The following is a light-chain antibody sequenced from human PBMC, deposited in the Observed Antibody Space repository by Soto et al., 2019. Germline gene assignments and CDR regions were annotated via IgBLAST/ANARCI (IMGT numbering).Light chain of an antibody. CDR3: CSYAGSSTSYV. V-gene: IGLV2-23*02. J-gene: IGLJ1*01. Sequence: QSVLTQPASVSWSPGQSITISCTGTSSDVGSYNLVSWYQQHPGKAPKLMIYEVSKRPSGVSNRFSGSKSGNTASLKISGLQAEDEADYYCCSYAGSSTSYVFGTGTKLTVL. CDR1: SSDVGSYNL. CDR2: EVS.